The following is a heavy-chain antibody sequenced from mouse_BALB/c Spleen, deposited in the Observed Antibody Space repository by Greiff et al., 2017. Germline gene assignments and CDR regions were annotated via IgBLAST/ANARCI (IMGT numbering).Heavy chain of an antibody. V-gene: IGHV5-6-3*01. CDR3: ARYDRYYAMDY. CDR1: GFTFSSYG. Sequence: EVMLVESGGGLVQPGGSLKLSCAASGFTFSSYGMSWVRQTPDKRLELVATINSNGGSTYYPDSVKGRFTISRDNAKNTLYLQMSSLKSEDTAMYYCARYDRYYAMDYWGQGTSVTVSS. J-gene: IGHJ4*01. CDR2: INSNGGST. D-gene: IGHD2-14*01.